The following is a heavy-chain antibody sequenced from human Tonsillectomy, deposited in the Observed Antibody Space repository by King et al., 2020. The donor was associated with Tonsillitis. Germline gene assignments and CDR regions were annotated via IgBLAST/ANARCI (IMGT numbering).Heavy chain of an antibody. Sequence: VQLVESGGGLVQPGGSLRLSCAASGFTFSSYAMSWVRQAPGKGLEWVSAIIAGGGITYYADFVKGRFTIPRDNSKNTLYLQMNSLRAEDTAVYYCAKSGSHSYFDYWGQGTLVTVSS. CDR3: AKSGSHSYFDY. V-gene: IGHV3-23*04. D-gene: IGHD1-26*01. J-gene: IGHJ4*02. CDR1: GFTFSSYA. CDR2: IIAGGGIT.